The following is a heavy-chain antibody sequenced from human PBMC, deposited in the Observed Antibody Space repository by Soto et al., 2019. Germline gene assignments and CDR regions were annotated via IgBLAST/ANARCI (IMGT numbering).Heavy chain of an antibody. CDR1: GFIFSNYG. CDR2: ISYDGGET. V-gene: IGHV3-30*03. CDR3: AITSVADASFDY. J-gene: IGHJ4*02. Sequence: GGSLRLSCAGSGFIFSNYGMHWVRQAPGKGLEWVAFISYDGGETFYADSVKGRFTISRDNSKSTVFLHMNSLKKEDTAVYYCAITSVADASFDYWGQGTLVTVSS. D-gene: IGHD5-12*01.